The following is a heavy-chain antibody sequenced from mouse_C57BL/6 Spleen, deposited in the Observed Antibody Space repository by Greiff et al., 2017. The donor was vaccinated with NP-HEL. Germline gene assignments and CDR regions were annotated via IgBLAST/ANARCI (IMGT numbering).Heavy chain of an antibody. Sequence: QVQLQQPGAELVRPGSSVKLSCKASGYTFTSYWMHWVKQRPIQGLEWIGNIDPSDSETHYNQKFKDKATLTVDKSSSTAYMQLSSLTSEDSAVDYCASDGCDGNYGFAYWGQGTLVTVSA. CDR3: ASDGCDGNYGFAY. J-gene: IGHJ3*01. D-gene: IGHD2-1*01. CDR2: IDPSDSET. V-gene: IGHV1-52*01. CDR1: GYTFTSYW.